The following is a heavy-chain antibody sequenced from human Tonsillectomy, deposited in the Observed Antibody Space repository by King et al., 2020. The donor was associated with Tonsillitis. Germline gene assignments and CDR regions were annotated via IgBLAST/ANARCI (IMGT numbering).Heavy chain of an antibody. D-gene: IGHD3-22*01. Sequence: VQLVESGGGLIQPGGSLRLSCAASGFTVSSNYMSWVRLAPGKGLEWVSVIYNSGNTYYADSVKGRFTISRDNSKNTLYLQMNSLRAEDTAVYYCARDRYYDSSGYIYYYYGMDVWGQGTTVTVSS. CDR2: IYNSGNT. V-gene: IGHV3-53*01. J-gene: IGHJ6*02. CDR1: GFTVSSNY. CDR3: ARDRYYDSSGYIYYYYGMDV.